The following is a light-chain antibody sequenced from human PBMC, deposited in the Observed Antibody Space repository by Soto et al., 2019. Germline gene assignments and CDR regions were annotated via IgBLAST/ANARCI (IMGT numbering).Light chain of an antibody. V-gene: IGLV2-18*02. J-gene: IGLJ2*01. Sequence: QSVLTQPPSVSGSPGQSVTISCTGTSSDVGSYNRVSWYQQSPGTAPKLMIYEVSNRPSGVPDRFSGSKSGSTASLTISGLQAEDEADYYCSSYTSSSTPVVFGGGTKLTVL. CDR3: SSYTSSSTPVV. CDR2: EVS. CDR1: SSDVGSYNR.